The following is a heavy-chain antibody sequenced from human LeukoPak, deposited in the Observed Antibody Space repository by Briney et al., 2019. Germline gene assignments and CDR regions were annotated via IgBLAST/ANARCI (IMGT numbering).Heavy chain of an antibody. CDR1: GYTFTSYG. V-gene: IGHV1-18*01. Sequence: ASVKVSCKASGYTFTSYGISWVRQAPGQGLEWMGWISAYHGNTYYAQKLQGRVTLTTDTSTNTAYMELRSLRSDDTAVYYCARDLYYYDSSGYHDVFDIWGQGTMVTVSS. CDR2: ISAYHGNT. D-gene: IGHD3-22*01. J-gene: IGHJ3*02. CDR3: ARDLYYYDSSGYHDVFDI.